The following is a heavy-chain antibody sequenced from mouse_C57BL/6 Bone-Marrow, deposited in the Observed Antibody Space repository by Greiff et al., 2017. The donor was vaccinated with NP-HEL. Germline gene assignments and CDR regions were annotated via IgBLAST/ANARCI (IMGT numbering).Heavy chain of an antibody. CDR2: IDPENGDT. Sequence: VQLQQSGAELVRPGASVKLSCTASGFNIKDDYMHWVKQRPEQGLEWIGWIDPENGDTEYASKFQGKATITADPSSNTAYLQLSSLTSEDTAVYYCTTCYGYASFAYWGQGTLVTVSA. CDR3: TTCYGYASFAY. J-gene: IGHJ3*01. D-gene: IGHD2-2*01. CDR1: GFNIKDDY. V-gene: IGHV14-4*01.